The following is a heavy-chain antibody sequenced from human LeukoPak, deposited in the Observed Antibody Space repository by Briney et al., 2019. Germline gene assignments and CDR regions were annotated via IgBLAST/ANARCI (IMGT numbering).Heavy chain of an antibody. CDR1: GYTFTNYG. D-gene: IGHD3-22*01. V-gene: IGHV1-3*01. CDR2: INAGNGNT. J-gene: IGHJ4*02. Sequence: ASVKVSCKASGYTFTNYGISWVRQAPGQRLEWMGWINAGNGNTKYSQKFQGRVTITRDTSASTAYMELSSLRSEDTAVYYCARRGNYYDSRGLVYWGQGTLVTVSS. CDR3: ARRGNYYDSRGLVY.